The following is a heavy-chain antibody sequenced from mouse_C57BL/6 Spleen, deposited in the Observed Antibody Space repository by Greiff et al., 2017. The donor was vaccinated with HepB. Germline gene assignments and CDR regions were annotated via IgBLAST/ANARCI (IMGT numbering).Heavy chain of an antibody. Sequence: EVQLQESGPGLVKPSQSLSLTCSVTGYSITSGYYWNWIRQFPGNKLEWMGYISYDGSNNYNPSLKNRISITRDTSKNQFFLKLNSVTTEDTATYYCAKGYYYGFYAMDYWGQGTSVTVSS. CDR2: ISYDGSN. CDR3: AKGYYYGFYAMDY. J-gene: IGHJ4*01. CDR1: GYSITSGYY. D-gene: IGHD1-1*01. V-gene: IGHV3-6*01.